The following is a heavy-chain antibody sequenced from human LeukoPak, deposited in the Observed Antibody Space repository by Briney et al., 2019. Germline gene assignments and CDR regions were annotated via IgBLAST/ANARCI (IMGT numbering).Heavy chain of an antibody. Sequence: SEALSLTCTVSGGSISSSSYYWGWIRQPPGKGLEWIGSIYYSGSTYYNPSLKSRVTISVDTSKNQFSLKLSSVTAADTAVYYCARSDPWLGDYWGQGTLVTVSS. CDR3: ARSDPWLGDY. D-gene: IGHD6-19*01. CDR1: GGSISSSSYY. J-gene: IGHJ4*02. V-gene: IGHV4-39*01. CDR2: IYYSGST.